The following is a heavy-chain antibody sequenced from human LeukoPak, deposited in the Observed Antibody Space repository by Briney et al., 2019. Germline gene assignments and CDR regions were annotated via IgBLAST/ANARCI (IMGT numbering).Heavy chain of an antibody. CDR1: GGSFSGYY. Sequence: PSETLSLTCAVYGGSFSGYYWSWIRQPPGKGLEWIGEINHSGSTNYNPSLKSRVTISVDTSKNQFSLKLSSVTAADTAVYYRARGRTAMADWGQGTLVTVSS. V-gene: IGHV4-34*01. D-gene: IGHD5-18*01. CDR3: ARGRTAMAD. J-gene: IGHJ4*02. CDR2: INHSGST.